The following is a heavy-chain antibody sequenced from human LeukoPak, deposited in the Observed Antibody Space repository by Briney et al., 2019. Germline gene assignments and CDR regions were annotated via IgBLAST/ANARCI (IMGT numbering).Heavy chain of an antibody. J-gene: IGHJ4*02. CDR3: ASANYDSSGYYFVGY. V-gene: IGHV1-8*01. CDR2: MNPNSGNT. D-gene: IGHD3-22*01. CDR1: GYTFTSYD. Sequence: ASVKVSRKASGYTFTSYDINWVRQATGQGLEWMGWMNPNSGNTGYAQKLQGRVTMTRNTSISTAYMELSSLRSEDTAVYYCASANYDSSGYYFVGYWGQGTLVTVSS.